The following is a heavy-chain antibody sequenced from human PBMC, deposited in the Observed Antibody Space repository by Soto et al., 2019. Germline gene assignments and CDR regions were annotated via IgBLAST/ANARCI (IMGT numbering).Heavy chain of an antibody. Sequence: QVQLVQSGAEVKKPGASVKVSCKASGYTFTSYDINWVRQATGQGLEWMGWMNPNSGNTGYAQKFQGRVTMTRNTPVSTADMELSSLRSEDTAVYYCARWGVLVPAATFDYWGQGNLVTVSS. J-gene: IGHJ4*02. CDR3: ARWGVLVPAATFDY. D-gene: IGHD2-2*01. CDR2: MNPNSGNT. CDR1: GYTFTSYD. V-gene: IGHV1-8*01.